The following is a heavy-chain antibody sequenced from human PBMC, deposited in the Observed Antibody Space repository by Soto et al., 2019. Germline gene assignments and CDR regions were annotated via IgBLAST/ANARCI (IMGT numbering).Heavy chain of an antibody. CDR1: GGYVTNSSYY. J-gene: IGHJ4*02. D-gene: IGHD4-17*01. Sequence: LETLALTCTVSGGYVTNSSYYWGWIRQSPGKGLEWIGSVYYRGRSYSKSSVKSRVTISVDTSKNRFSLSLNSVTASDTAVYFCVSQRTTVPTQAYFDYWGPGALVTVSS. V-gene: IGHV4-39*01. CDR3: VSQRTTVPTQAYFDY. CDR2: VYYRGRS.